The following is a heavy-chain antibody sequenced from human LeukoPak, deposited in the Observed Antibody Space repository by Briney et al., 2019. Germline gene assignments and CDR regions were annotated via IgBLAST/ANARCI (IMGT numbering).Heavy chain of an antibody. CDR3: ARDSSGWYYYYYYGMDV. CDR2: IYYSGST. CDR1: GGSISSYY. D-gene: IGHD6-19*01. J-gene: IGHJ6*02. V-gene: IGHV4-59*12. Sequence: SETLSLTCTVSGGSISSYYWSWIRQPPGKGLEWIGYIYYSGSTNYNPSLKSRVTMSVDTSKNQFSLKLSSVTAADTAVYYCARDSSGWYYYYYYGMDVWGQGTTVTVSS.